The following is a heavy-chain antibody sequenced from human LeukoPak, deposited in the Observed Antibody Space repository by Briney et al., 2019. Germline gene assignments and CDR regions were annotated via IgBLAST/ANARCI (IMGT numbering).Heavy chain of an antibody. V-gene: IGHV3-74*01. J-gene: IGHJ4*02. D-gene: IGHD3-22*01. CDR2: INSDGSST. CDR1: GFTFSSYW. Sequence: PGGSLRLSCAASGFTFSSYWMHRVRQAPGKGLVWVSRINSDGSSTSYADSVKGRFTISRDNAKNTLYLQMNSLRAEDTAVYYCARGESEYYDRSFEYYFDYWGQGTLVTVSS. CDR3: ARGESEYYDRSFEYYFDY.